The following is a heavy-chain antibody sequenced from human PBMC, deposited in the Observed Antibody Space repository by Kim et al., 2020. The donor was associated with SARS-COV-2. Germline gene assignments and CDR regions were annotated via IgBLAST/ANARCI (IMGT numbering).Heavy chain of an antibody. CDR1: GFTFSSYT. CDR2: ISSGNMYI. Sequence: GVSLRLSCAASGFTFSSYTMNWVRQAPGKGLEWVSSISSGNMYIYYADSVKGRFTISRDNAKNSLYLQMNSLRVDDLAVYFCARDRGRGTPDYWGQGTLVSVSS. CDR3: ARDRGRGTPDY. J-gene: IGHJ4*02. D-gene: IGHD3-16*01. V-gene: IGHV3-21*01.